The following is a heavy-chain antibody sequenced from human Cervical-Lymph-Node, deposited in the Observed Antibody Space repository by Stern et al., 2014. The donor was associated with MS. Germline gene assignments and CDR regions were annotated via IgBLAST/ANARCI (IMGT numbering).Heavy chain of an antibody. V-gene: IGHV2-5*02. CDR1: GFSLNTSGEG. J-gene: IGHJ6*02. CDR2: IYWDADE. Sequence: QITLKESGPTLVKPTQTLTLTCTFSGFSLNTSGEGVGWIRQPPGKALEWLAVIYWDADERYSPSLNSRLTITKDTSKNQVVLTMANMDPVDTGTYDEGYGLDVWGQGTTVTVSS. CDR3: GYGLDV.